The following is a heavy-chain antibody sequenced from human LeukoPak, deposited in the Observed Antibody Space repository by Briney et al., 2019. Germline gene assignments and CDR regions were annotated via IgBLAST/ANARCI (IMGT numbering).Heavy chain of an antibody. V-gene: IGHV4-39*02. CDR2: IYYSGST. D-gene: IGHD3-9*01. CDR1: GGSISSSSYY. Sequence: SETLSLTCTVSGGSISSSSYYWGWIRQPPGKGLEWIGSIYYSGSTYYNPSLKSRVTISVDTSKNQFSLKLSSVTAADTAVYYCARDDGRYFETGRYYYGMDVWGQGTTVTVSS. CDR3: ARDDGRYFETGRYYYGMDV. J-gene: IGHJ6*02.